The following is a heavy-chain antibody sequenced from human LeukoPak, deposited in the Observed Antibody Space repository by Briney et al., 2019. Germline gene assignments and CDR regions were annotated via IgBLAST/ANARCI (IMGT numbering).Heavy chain of an antibody. J-gene: IGHJ4*02. D-gene: IGHD4-17*01. CDR2: INPRGGST. CDR3: ARGFDYGDYLDY. Sequence: ASVTVSCKASGYTFTSNFMHWARQVPGQGPEWMGIINPRGGSTSYAQKFQGRVTMTRDTSTGTVYMELSSLRSEDTAVYYCARGFDYGDYLDYWGQGTLVTVSS. CDR1: GYTFTSNF. V-gene: IGHV1-46*01.